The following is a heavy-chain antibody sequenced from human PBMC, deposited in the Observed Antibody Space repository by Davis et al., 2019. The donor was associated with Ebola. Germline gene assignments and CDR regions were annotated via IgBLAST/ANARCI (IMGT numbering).Heavy chain of an antibody. J-gene: IGHJ4*02. CDR3: ARDYEVDSKSPFGY. V-gene: IGHV3-33*01. Sequence: PGGSLRLSCAASGFTFSSYGMHWVRQAPGKGLEWVAVIWYDGSNKYYADSVKGRFTISRDNSKNTLYLQMNSLRAEDTAVYYCARDYEVDSKSPFGYWGQGTLVTVSS. CDR1: GFTFSSYG. D-gene: IGHD3-22*01. CDR2: IWYDGSNK.